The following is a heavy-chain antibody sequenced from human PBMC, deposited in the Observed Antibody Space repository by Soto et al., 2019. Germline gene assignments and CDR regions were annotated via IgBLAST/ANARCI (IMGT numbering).Heavy chain of an antibody. J-gene: IGHJ6*02. Sequence: PSETLSLTCAVYGGSFSCYYWSWIRQPPGKGLEWIGEINHSGSTNYNPSLKSRVTISVDTSKNQFSLKLSSVTAADTAVYYCARDAIAAAGIPRIYYYGMDVWGQGTTVTVSS. D-gene: IGHD6-13*01. CDR1: GGSFSCYY. V-gene: IGHV4-34*01. CDR3: ARDAIAAAGIPRIYYYGMDV. CDR2: INHSGST.